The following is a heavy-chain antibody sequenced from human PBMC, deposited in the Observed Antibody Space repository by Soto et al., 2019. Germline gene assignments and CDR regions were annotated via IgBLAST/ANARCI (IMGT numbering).Heavy chain of an antibody. D-gene: IGHD3-3*01. CDR3: AKSSEMATMWGPFWIDY. CDR1: GFTFSSYA. V-gene: IGHV3-23*01. J-gene: IGHJ4*02. CDR2: ISGSGGST. Sequence: GGSLRLSCAASGFTFSSYAMSWVRQAPGKGLEWVSAISGSGGSTYYADSVKGRFTISRDNSKNTLYLQMNSLRAEDTAVYYCAKSSEMATMWGPFWIDYWGQGTLGTRLL.